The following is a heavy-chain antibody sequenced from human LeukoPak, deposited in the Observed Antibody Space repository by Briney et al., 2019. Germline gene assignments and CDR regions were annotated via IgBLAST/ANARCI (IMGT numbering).Heavy chain of an antibody. D-gene: IGHD6-13*01. CDR1: GGSISSYY. CDR2: IYYSGST. V-gene: IGHV4-59*08. J-gene: IGHJ4*02. Sequence: TSETLSLTCTVSGGSISSYYWSWIRQPPAKGLEWIGYIYYSGSTNYNPSLKSRVTISVDTSKNQFSLKLSSVTAADTAVYYCARLNASSSWVYYFDYWGQGTLVTVSS. CDR3: ARLNASSSWVYYFDY.